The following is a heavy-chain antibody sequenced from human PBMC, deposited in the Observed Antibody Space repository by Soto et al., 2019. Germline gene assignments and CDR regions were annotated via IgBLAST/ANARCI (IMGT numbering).Heavy chain of an antibody. D-gene: IGHD1-7*01. V-gene: IGHV4-39*01. CDR2: ISYSGGT. Sequence: QVQLHESGPGLVKPSETLSLTCTVSGDSFSSSTYYWGWVRQPPGEGLGWVGTISYSGGTYYNPSLKSRVTMSVDTSKNQFSLRLSSVTAADTARYYCARLHLTRTTTPAFDYWGQGALVSVSS. CDR1: GDSFSSSTYY. J-gene: IGHJ4*02. CDR3: ARLHLTRTTTPAFDY.